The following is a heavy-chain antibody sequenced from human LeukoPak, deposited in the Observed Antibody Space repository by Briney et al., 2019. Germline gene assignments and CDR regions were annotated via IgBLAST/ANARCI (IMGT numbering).Heavy chain of an antibody. V-gene: IGHV3-7*01. J-gene: IGHJ4*02. CDR1: GFSCSSYW. CDR2: INEDGSEK. Sequence: PGASLRLSCSASGFSCSSYWMSWVRQAPGKGLEWVAHINEDGSEKYYVDSVKGRFFISRDNAAKSLSLQMNRLRDADTAVYYCARVSVGAPAFDYWGQGNLVTVSS. D-gene: IGHD1-26*01. CDR3: ARVSVGAPAFDY.